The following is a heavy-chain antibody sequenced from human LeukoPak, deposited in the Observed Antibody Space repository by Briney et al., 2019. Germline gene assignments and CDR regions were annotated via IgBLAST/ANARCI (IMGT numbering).Heavy chain of an antibody. CDR3: ATARQWLLGLGY. D-gene: IGHD6-19*01. Sequence: ASVTVSCTVSGYTLTELSMHWVRQAPGKGLEWMGGFDPEDGETIYAQKFQGRVTMTEDTSTDTAYMELSSLRSEDTAVYYCATARQWLLGLGYWGQGTLVTVSS. V-gene: IGHV1-24*01. CDR1: GYTLTELS. J-gene: IGHJ4*02. CDR2: FDPEDGET.